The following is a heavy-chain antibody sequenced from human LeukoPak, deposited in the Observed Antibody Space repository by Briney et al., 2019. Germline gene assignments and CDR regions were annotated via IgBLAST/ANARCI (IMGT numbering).Heavy chain of an antibody. CDR1: GFTFSSYA. J-gene: IGHJ4*02. V-gene: IGHV3-23*01. CDR2: ISGSGGST. Sequence: GSLRLSCAASGFTFSSYAMSWVRQAPGKGLEWVSAISGSGGSTYYADSVKGRFTISRDNSKNTLYLQMNSLKPEDTAVYFCARDSRLKWTEYYFDFWGQGTLVTVSS. CDR3: ARDSRLKWTEYYFDF. D-gene: IGHD3/OR15-3a*01.